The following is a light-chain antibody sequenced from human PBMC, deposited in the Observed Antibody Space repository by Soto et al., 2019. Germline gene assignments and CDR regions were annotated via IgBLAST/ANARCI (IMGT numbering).Light chain of an antibody. Sequence: ENVLTQSPGTLSLSPGERATLSCRASQSVSSNYVAWYQQKPGQAPRLLIYGASSRATGIPDRFSGSGSGTDFTLTISRLEPEDFAVYYCQQYGSSPPITFGQGTRLEIK. CDR1: QSVSSNY. CDR3: QQYGSSPPIT. J-gene: IGKJ5*01. CDR2: GAS. V-gene: IGKV3-20*01.